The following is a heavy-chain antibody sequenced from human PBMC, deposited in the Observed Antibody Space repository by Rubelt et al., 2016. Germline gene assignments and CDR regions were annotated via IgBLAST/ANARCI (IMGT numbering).Heavy chain of an antibody. Sequence: WVRQAPGTGLEWVANIKQDGSEKNYVDSVKGRFTISRDNAKNSLYLQMDSLRAGDTAVYYCARDRTGDPLDYWGQGTLVTVSS. CDR2: IKQDGSEK. J-gene: IGHJ4*02. V-gene: IGHV3-7*01. CDR3: ARDRTGDPLDY. D-gene: IGHD7-27*01.